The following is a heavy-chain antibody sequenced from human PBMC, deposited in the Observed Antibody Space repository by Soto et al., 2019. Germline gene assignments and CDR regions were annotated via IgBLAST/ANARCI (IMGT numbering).Heavy chain of an antibody. CDR2: INHSGST. CDR1: GGSFSGYY. Sequence: SETLFLTCAIYGGSFSGYYGSWIRQPPGKGLEWIGEINHSGSTNYNPSLKSRVTISVDTSKNQFSLKLSSVTAADTAVYYCARRRVGHCSGGSCSFDYCGRASLFSVSS. CDR3: ARRRVGHCSGGSCSFDY. V-gene: IGHV4-34*01. D-gene: IGHD2-15*01. J-gene: IGHJ4*02.